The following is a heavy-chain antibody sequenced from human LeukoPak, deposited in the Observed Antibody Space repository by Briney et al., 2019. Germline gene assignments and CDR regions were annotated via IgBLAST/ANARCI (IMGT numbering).Heavy chain of an antibody. V-gene: IGHV1-18*01. CDR3: ARGGLRSLLDY. D-gene: IGHD3-3*01. J-gene: IGHJ4*02. Sequence: ASVKVSCKASGYSFTSYGISWVRQAPGQGLEWMGWISTYNVNTNYAQKFQGRVTMTTDTSTSTAYMDLRSLRSDDTAVCYCARGGLRSLLDYWGQGTLVTVSS. CDR1: GYSFTSYG. CDR2: ISTYNVNT.